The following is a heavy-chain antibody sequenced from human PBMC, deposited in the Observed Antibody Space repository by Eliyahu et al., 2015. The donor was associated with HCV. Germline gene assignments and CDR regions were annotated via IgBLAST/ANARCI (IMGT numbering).Heavy chain of an antibody. J-gene: IGHJ6*02. CDR3: ARYFYGMDV. CDR2: ITHSYRNYAT. Sequence: EVRLVQSGGDLVQPGGSXKXSCAASGFSFSGSDVXWFRXASGKGLEWVGRITHSYRNYATAYTPSVKGRFTISRDDPKNTAYLQMNSLTTEDTAVYFCARYFYGMDVWGQGTTVTVSS. CDR1: GFSFSGSD. V-gene: IGHV3-73*01.